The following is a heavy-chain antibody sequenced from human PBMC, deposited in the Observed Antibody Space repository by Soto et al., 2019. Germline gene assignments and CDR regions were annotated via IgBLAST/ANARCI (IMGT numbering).Heavy chain of an antibody. J-gene: IGHJ6*02. CDR2: IYYSGST. CDR3: AREVRYYDFWSGYNYYYYYGMDV. CDR1: GGSISSGDYY. Sequence: LTCTVSGGSISSGDYYWSWIRQPPGKGLEWIGYIYYSGSTYYNPSLKSRVTISVDTSKNQFSLKLSSVTAADTAVYYCAREVRYYDFWSGYNYYYYYGMDVWGQGTTVTVSS. V-gene: IGHV4-30-4*01. D-gene: IGHD3-3*01.